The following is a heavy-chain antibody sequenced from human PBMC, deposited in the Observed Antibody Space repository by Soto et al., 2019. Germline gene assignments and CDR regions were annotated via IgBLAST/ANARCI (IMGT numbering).Heavy chain of an antibody. CDR2: IKSKTDGGTT. J-gene: IGHJ4*02. V-gene: IGHV3-15*07. D-gene: IGHD1-26*01. CDR3: TTGGATRSRLRLFDY. CDR1: GFTFSNAW. Sequence: PGGSLRLSCAASGFTFSNAWMNWVRQAPGKGLEWVGRIKSKTDGGTTDYAAPVKGRFTISRDGSKNTLYLQMNSLKTEDTAVYYCTTGGATRSRLRLFDYWGQGTLVTVSS.